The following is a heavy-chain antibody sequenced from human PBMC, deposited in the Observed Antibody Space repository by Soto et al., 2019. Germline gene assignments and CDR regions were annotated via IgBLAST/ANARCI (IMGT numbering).Heavy chain of an antibody. CDR3: AKQGDYSSVATTSNYYYYYMDV. Sequence: PGGSLRLSCAASGFTFSSYGMHWVRQAPGKGLEWVAVISYDGSNKYYADSVKGRFTISRDNSKNTLYLQMNSLRAEDTAVYYCAKQGDYSSVATTSNYYYYYMDVWGKGTTVTVSS. CDR2: ISYDGSNK. D-gene: IGHD5-12*01. V-gene: IGHV3-30*18. J-gene: IGHJ6*03. CDR1: GFTFSSYG.